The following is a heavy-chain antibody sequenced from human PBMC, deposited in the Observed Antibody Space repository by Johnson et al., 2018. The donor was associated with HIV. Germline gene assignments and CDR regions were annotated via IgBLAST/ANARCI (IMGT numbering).Heavy chain of an antibody. CDR2: ISGSGGST. J-gene: IGHJ3*02. Sequence: VQLVESGGGLVQPGGSLRLSCAASGFTFSSYDMHWVRQATGKGLEWVSAISGSGGSTYYADSVKGRFTISRDNSKNTLYLQMNSLRAEDTAVYYCARIGAWQLHRAFDIWGQGTMVTVSS. CDR1: GFTFSSYD. D-gene: IGHD2-15*01. CDR3: ARIGAWQLHRAFDI. V-gene: IGHV3-23*04.